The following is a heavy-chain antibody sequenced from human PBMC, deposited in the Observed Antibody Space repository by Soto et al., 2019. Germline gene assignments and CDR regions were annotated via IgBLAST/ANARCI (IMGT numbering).Heavy chain of an antibody. CDR1: GYTFTIYY. V-gene: IGHV1-46*01. D-gene: IGHD2-2*01. CDR2: INPSGGST. Sequence: ASVKVSCKASGYTFTIYYMHWVRQAPGQGLEWMGIINPSGGSTSYAQKFQGRVTMTRDTSTSTVYMELSSLRSEDTAVYYCARDRAVVVPAAISDYYYGMDVWGQGTTVTVSS. J-gene: IGHJ6*02. CDR3: ARDRAVVVPAAISDYYYGMDV.